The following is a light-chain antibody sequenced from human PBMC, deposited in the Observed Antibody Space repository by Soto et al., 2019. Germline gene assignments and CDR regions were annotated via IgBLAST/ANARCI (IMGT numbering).Light chain of an antibody. CDR1: SSNIXXGXD. CDR3: QSYDSSLSGYV. Sequence: QSVVRQPPSVSGAPGQRVTISCTGSSSNIXXGXDVQWYXQLPGTAPKLLIYGNPNRPSGVPDRFSGSKSGTSASLAITGLQAEDEADYYCQSYDSSLSGYVFGTGTKVTV. V-gene: IGLV1-40*01. CDR2: GNP. J-gene: IGLJ1*01.